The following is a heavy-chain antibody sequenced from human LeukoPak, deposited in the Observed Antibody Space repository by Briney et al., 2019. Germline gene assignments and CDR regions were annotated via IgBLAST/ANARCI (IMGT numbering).Heavy chain of an antibody. CDR3: ARLTSSGWSHCDY. Sequence: PSETLSLTCTISGDSITSSYWSWIRQPPGKGPEWIGYIYYSGSTNYNPSLKSRVTISVDTSKNQFSLKMNSVTAADTAVYYCARLTSSGWSHCDYWGQGTLVTVSS. CDR2: IYYSGST. D-gene: IGHD6-19*01. J-gene: IGHJ4*02. V-gene: IGHV4-59*08. CDR1: GDSITSSY.